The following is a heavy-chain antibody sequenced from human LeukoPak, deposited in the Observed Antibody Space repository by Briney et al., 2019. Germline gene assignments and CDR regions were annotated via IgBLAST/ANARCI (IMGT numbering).Heavy chain of an antibody. CDR1: GFTFDDYA. V-gene: IGHV3-66*02. Sequence: GGSLRLSCAASGFTFDDYAMHSVRQAPGKGLEWVSVIYSGGSTYYADSVKGRFTISRDNSKNTLYLQMNSPRAEDTAVYYCARVGDTAMVVDAFDIWGQGTMVTVSS. J-gene: IGHJ3*02. CDR2: IYSGGST. CDR3: ARVGDTAMVVDAFDI. D-gene: IGHD5-18*01.